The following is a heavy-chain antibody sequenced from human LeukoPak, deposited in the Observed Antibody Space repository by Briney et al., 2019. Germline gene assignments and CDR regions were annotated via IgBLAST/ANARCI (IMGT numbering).Heavy chain of an antibody. J-gene: IGHJ5*02. Sequence: SGPTLVKPTQTLTLTCTFSGFSLSTSGVGVGWIRQPPGKALEWLALIYWDDDKRYSPSLKSRLTITKDTSKNRVVLTMTNMDPVDTATYYCAHRPHIAAAGNWFDPWGQGTLVTVSS. CDR2: IYWDDDK. CDR3: AHRPHIAAAGNWFDP. D-gene: IGHD6-13*01. V-gene: IGHV2-5*02. CDR1: GFSLSTSGVG.